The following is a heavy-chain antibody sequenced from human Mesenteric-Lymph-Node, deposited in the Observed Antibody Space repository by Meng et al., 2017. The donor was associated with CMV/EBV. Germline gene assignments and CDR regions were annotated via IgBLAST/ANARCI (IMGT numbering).Heavy chain of an antibody. J-gene: IGHJ5*02. CDR3: ARRRSGDYDH. CDR1: GGTFRNHA. CDR2: INPTGGNT. V-gene: IGHV1-46*01. D-gene: IGHD4-17*01. Sequence: ASVKVSCKASGGTFRNHAINWVRQAPGQGLEWMGIINPTGGNTYYAQKFQGRVTMTRDTSTSTVYMELSSLRSEDTAVYYCARRRSGDYDHWGQGTLVTVSS.